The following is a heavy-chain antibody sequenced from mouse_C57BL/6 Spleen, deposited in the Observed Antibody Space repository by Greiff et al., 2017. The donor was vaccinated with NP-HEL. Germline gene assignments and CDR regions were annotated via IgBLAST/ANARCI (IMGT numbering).Heavy chain of an antibody. CDR2: IDPEDGET. CDR3: ARALLLRPWFAY. V-gene: IGHV14-2*01. D-gene: IGHD1-1*01. J-gene: IGHJ3*01. CDR1: GFNIKDYY. Sequence: EVKLEESGAELVKPGASVKLSCTASGFNIKDYYMHWVKQRTEQGLEWIGRIDPEDGETKYAPKFQGKATITADTSSNTAYLQLSSLTSEDTAVYYCARALLLRPWFAYWGQGTLVTVSA.